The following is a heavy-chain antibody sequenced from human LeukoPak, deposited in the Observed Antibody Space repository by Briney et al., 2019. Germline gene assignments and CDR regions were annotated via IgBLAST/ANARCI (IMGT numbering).Heavy chain of an antibody. Sequence: GGSLRLSCAASGFTFSNYWMTWVRQAPGKGLEWVANINQDGSEKYYVDSVKGRFTISRDNAKNSLYLQMNSLRAEDTAVYYCARGSSSGWYYFDYWGQGTLVTVSS. CDR3: ARGSSSGWYYFDY. CDR1: GFTFSNYW. CDR2: INQDGSEK. D-gene: IGHD6-19*01. V-gene: IGHV3-7*01. J-gene: IGHJ4*02.